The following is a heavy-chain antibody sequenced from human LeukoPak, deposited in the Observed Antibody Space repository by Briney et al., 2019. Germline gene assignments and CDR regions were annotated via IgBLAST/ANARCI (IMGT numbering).Heavy chain of an antibody. J-gene: IGHJ4*02. CDR2: ISGSDDTI. Sequence: GGSLRLSCAASGFTFSSDSMNWVREAPGKGLEWVSYISGSDDTIYYAGSVKGRFIISKENAKNSLFLQMNSLRDEDTAVYYCARGYFDFDYWGQGTLVTVSS. CDR1: GFTFSSDS. CDR3: ARGYFDFDY. V-gene: IGHV3-48*02. D-gene: IGHD3-9*01.